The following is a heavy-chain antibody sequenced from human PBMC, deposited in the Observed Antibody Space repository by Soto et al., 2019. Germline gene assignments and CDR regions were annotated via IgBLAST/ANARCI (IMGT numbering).Heavy chain of an antibody. CDR3: ARRNQGQLVYNWFDP. Sequence: SETLSLTCTVSGGSISSSSYYWGWIRQPPGKGLEWIGSIYYSGSTYYNPSLKSRVTISVDTSKNQFSLKLSSVTAADTAVYYCARRNQGQLVYNWFDPWGQGTLVTVSS. D-gene: IGHD6-6*01. V-gene: IGHV4-39*01. CDR2: IYYSGST. CDR1: GGSISSSSYY. J-gene: IGHJ5*02.